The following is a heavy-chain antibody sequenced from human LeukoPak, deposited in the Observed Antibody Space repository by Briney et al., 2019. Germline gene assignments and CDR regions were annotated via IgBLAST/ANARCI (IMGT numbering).Heavy chain of an antibody. V-gene: IGHV3-11*04. CDR1: GFNFSYYY. CDR2: ISGSCRSI. Sequence: GGALRISFSSLGFNFSYYYMSWSRQASGKGPGGGSYISGSCRSIYYADSVKGRFTISRDNAKNSLYLQIKSLRAEDTAVYYFAELGITMIGGVWGKGTTVSIPS. J-gene: IGHJ6*04. D-gene: IGHD3-10*02. CDR3: AELGITMIGGV.